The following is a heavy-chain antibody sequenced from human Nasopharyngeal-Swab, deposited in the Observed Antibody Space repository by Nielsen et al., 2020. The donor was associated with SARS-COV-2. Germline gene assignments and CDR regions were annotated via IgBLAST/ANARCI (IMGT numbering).Heavy chain of an antibody. J-gene: IGHJ4*02. CDR3: ARRDYGTLFDY. D-gene: IGHD4-17*01. CDR2: IYYTGST. CDR1: GGSIRNYY. Sequence: SETLSLTCTVSGGSIRNYYWSWIRQLPGKGLEWIGYIYYTGSTDYNPSLKSRVTISVDTSRNQFSLKLSPVTATDTAIYYCARRDYGTLFDYWGRGTLVTVSS. V-gene: IGHV4-59*08.